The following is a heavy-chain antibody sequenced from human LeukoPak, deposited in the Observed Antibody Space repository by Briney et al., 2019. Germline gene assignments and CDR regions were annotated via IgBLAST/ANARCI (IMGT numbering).Heavy chain of an antibody. D-gene: IGHD3-9*01. CDR3: ARGVDILTGRGGMDV. CDR1: GAFFSSYY. CDR2: IYYSGST. Sequence: KPSETLSLTCTVSGAFFSSYYWSWIRQPPGKGLEWIGYIYYSGSTRYNPSLKSRVTISVDTSKNQFSLRLSSVTAADTAVYYCARGVDILTGRGGMDVWGQGTTVTVSS. J-gene: IGHJ6*02. V-gene: IGHV4-59*01.